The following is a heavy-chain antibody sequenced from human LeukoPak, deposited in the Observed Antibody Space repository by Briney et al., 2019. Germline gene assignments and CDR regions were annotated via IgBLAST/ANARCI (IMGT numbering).Heavy chain of an antibody. CDR1: GGSISSYY. D-gene: IGHD3-10*01. CDR3: ARRTWGVYYFDY. Sequence: PSETLSLTCSVSGGSISSYYWSWIRQPPGKGLEWIGYIYTSGSTNYNPSLKSRVTISVDTSKNQFSPKLSSVTAADTAVYYCARRTWGVYYFDYWGQGTLVTVSS. CDR2: IYTSGST. V-gene: IGHV4-4*09. J-gene: IGHJ4*02.